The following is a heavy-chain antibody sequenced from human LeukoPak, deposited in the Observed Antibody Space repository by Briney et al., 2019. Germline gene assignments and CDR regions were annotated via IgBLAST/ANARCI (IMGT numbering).Heavy chain of an antibody. D-gene: IGHD3-10*01. J-gene: IGHJ4*02. CDR1: GGSISSGGYY. CDR3: ARRRGPMVRGASGFLY. V-gene: IGHV4-31*03. CDR2: IYYSGST. Sequence: ASETLSLTCTVSGGSISSGGYYWSWIRQHPGKGLEWIGYIYYSGSTNYNPSLKSRVTISVDTSKNQFSLKLSSVTAAGTAVYYCARRRGPMVRGASGFLYWGQGTLVTVSS.